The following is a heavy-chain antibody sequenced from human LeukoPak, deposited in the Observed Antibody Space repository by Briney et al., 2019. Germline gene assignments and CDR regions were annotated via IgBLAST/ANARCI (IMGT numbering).Heavy chain of an antibody. J-gene: IGHJ4*02. D-gene: IGHD3/OR15-3a*01. CDR2: IFYSGST. CDR3: ARQTGSGLFILP. V-gene: IGHV4-39*01. Sequence: SETLSLTCTVSSGSISTSNYYWGWVRQPPGKALEWIGNIFYSGSTYYSPSLKSRVTIDTSKNQFSLRLTSVTAADTAVYYCARQTGSGLFILPGGQGTLATVSS. CDR1: SGSISTSNYY.